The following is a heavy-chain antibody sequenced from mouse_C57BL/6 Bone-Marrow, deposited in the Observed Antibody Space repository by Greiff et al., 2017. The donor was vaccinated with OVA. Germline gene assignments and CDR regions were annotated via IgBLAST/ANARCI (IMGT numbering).Heavy chain of an antibody. J-gene: IGHJ2*01. V-gene: IGHV5S21*01. CDR3: TRRDFDD. CDR2: ISSGGAYI. CDR1: GFTFSSYA. Sequence: EVQVVESGAGLVKPGGSLKLSCAASGFTFSSYAMSWVRQTPEKRLEWVAYISSGGAYINYADTVKGRFTISRDNARNTLYLQMSSLKSEDTAMYYCTRRDFDDWGQGTTLTVSS.